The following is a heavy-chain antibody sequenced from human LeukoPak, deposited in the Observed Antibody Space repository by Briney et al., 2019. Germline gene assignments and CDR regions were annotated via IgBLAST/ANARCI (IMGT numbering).Heavy chain of an antibody. D-gene: IGHD4-17*01. CDR3: ARESGERDFWFDS. CDR2: ISRDGGST. Sequence: PGGSLRLSCAASGFTFGSYAMHWVRQAPGKGLEYVSVISRDGGSTSYANSVKGRFTISRDNSRNRLFLQMGSLRAEDMAVYYCARESGERDFWFDSWGQGTLVTVSS. CDR1: GFTFGSYA. V-gene: IGHV3-64*01. J-gene: IGHJ5*01.